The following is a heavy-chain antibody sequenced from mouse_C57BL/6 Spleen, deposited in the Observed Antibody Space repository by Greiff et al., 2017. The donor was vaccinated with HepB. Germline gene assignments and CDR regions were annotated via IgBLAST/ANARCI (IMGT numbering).Heavy chain of an antibody. CDR3: ARGPPVEEHYFDY. J-gene: IGHJ2*01. Sequence: EVKLKESGPVLVKPGASVKMSCKASGYTFTDYYMNWVKQSHGKSLEWIGVINPYNGGTSYNQKFKGKATLTVDKSSSTAYMELHSLTSEDSAVYCCARGPPVEEHYFDYWGQGTTLTVSS. D-gene: IGHD6-1*01. CDR2: INPYNGGT. CDR1: GYTFTDYY. V-gene: IGHV1-19*01.